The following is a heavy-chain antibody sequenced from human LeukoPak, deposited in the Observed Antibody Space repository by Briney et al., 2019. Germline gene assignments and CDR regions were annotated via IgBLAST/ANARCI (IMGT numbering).Heavy chain of an antibody. D-gene: IGHD2-8*01. CDR1: GGSISSGGYY. CDR2: IYRSGST. V-gene: IGHV4-30-2*01. Sequence: SETLSLTCTVSGGSISSGGYYWSWIRQPPGKGLEWIGYIYRSGSTYYNPSLKSRVTISVDRSKNQFSLKLSSVTAADTAVYYCATYLYDPPHFDYWGQGTLVTVSS. J-gene: IGHJ4*02. CDR3: ATYLYDPPHFDY.